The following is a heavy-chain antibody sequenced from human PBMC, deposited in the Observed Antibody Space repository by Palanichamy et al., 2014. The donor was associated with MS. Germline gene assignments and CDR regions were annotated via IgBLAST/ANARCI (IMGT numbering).Heavy chain of an antibody. CDR1: GFTFSTYA. J-gene: IGHJ4*02. Sequence: EVQLLESGGGLVQPGGSLRLSCAASGFTFSTYAMNWVRQAPGKGLEWVSSISGSGSITYYADSVKGRFTISRDTSKNTLYLQMNSLRAEDTAVYYCAKFGSSWPLDYWGQGTLVTVSS. D-gene: IGHD6-13*01. CDR3: AKFGSSWPLDY. V-gene: IGHV3-23*01. CDR2: ISGSGSIT.